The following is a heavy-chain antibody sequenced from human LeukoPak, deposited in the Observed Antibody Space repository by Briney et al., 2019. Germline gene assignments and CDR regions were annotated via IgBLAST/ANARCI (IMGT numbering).Heavy chain of an antibody. CDR3: ARDRLTAMVRGSFDY. D-gene: IGHD5-18*01. CDR2: VSAYNGDT. J-gene: IGHJ4*02. Sequence: ASVKVSRKASGYTFTSNGISWVRQAPGQGLEWMGGVSAYNGDTNYAQKFQGRVTMTTDTSTSTAYMELRSLRSDDTAVYYCARDRLTAMVRGSFDYWGQGTLVIVSS. V-gene: IGHV1-18*01. CDR1: GYTFTSNG.